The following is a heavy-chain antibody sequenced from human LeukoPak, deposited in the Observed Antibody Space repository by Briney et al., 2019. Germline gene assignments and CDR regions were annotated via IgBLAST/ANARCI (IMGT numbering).Heavy chain of an antibody. Sequence: ASVKVSCKASGYTFTSYGISWVRQAPGQGLEWMGWISAYNGNTNYAQKLQGRVTMTTDTSTSTAYMELRSLRSDDTAVYYCARGGSFRLRLGELSYWGQGTLVTVSS. V-gene: IGHV1-18*01. J-gene: IGHJ4*02. CDR2: ISAYNGNT. CDR3: ARGGSFRLRLGELSY. D-gene: IGHD3-16*02. CDR1: GYTFTSYG.